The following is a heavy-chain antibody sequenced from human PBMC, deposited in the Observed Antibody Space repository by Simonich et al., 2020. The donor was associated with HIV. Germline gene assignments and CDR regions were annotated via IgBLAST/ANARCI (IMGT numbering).Heavy chain of an antibody. D-gene: IGHD3-10*01. Sequence: EVQLVESGGGLVQPGRSLRLSCAASGFTFDDYAMHWVRQAPGKGLGGVSGISWNSGSKGYAESVKGRFTISRDNAKNSLYLQMNSLRAEDTALYYCAKDKGAYYGSGSPVYWGQGTLVTVSS. CDR3: AKDKGAYYGSGSPVY. J-gene: IGHJ4*02. CDR2: ISWNSGSK. CDR1: GFTFDDYA. V-gene: IGHV3-9*01.